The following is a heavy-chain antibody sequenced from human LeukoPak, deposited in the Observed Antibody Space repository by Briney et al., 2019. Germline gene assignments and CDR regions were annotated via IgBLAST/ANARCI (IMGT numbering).Heavy chain of an antibody. CDR3: ARGWAGELLNAFDI. D-gene: IGHD3-10*01. J-gene: IGHJ3*02. Sequence: WASVNLSCKASGYTFTGYYMHWVRQAPGQGLEWMGWINPNSGGTNYAQKFQGRVTMTRDTSISTAYMELSRLRSDDTAVYYCARGWAGELLNAFDIWGQGTMVTVSS. CDR1: GYTFTGYY. CDR2: INPNSGGT. V-gene: IGHV1-2*02.